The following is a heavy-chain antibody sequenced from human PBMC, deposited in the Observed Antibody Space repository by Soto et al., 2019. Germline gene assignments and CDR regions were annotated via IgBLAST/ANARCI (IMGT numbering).Heavy chain of an antibody. CDR3: ARVATMTLYYYYYMDV. CDR1: GYRFTSYW. V-gene: IGHV5-51*01. Sequence: GESLRISCKGSGYRFTSYWIGGVRQMPGKGLEWMGIIYPGDSDTRYSPSFQGQVTISADKSISTAYLQWSSLKASDTAMYYCARVATMTLYYYYYMDVWGKGTTVTVSS. CDR2: IYPGDSDT. J-gene: IGHJ6*03. D-gene: IGHD5-12*01.